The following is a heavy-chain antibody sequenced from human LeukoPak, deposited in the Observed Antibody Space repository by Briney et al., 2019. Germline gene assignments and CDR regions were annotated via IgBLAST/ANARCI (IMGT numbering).Heavy chain of an antibody. Sequence: SETLSLTCTVSGGSISSYFWNWIWQPPGKGLEWIGYIYSSETTNYNPSLKSRVTISVDTSKNQFSLKLNSVTAADTAVYYCARGAEGPIFDIWGQGTMVTASS. D-gene: IGHD6-19*01. CDR2: IYSSETT. CDR3: ARGAEGPIFDI. J-gene: IGHJ3*02. CDR1: GGSISSYF. V-gene: IGHV4-59*01.